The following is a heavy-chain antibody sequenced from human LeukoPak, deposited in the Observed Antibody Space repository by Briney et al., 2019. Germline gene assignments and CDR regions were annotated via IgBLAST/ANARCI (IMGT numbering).Heavy chain of an antibody. CDR3: ARGGYTVTTSGFDP. CDR1: GGSISSGGYS. Sequence: ASETLSLTCAVSGGSISSGGYSWSWIRQPPGKGLEWIGEINHSGSTNYNPSLKSRVTISVDTSKNQFSLKLSSVTAADTAVYYCARGGYTVTTSGFDPWGQGTLVTVSS. CDR2: INHSGST. J-gene: IGHJ5*02. V-gene: IGHV4-34*01. D-gene: IGHD4-17*01.